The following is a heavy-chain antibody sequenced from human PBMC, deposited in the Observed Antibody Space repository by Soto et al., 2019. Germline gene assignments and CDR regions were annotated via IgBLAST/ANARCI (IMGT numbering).Heavy chain of an antibody. CDR2: MYYRGST. CDR3: ARERPDGSRLDP. J-gene: IGHJ5*02. D-gene: IGHD6-13*01. Sequence: PSETLSLTCTVSGDSMKNYYWNWIRQPPGKGLEWVGCMYYRGSTNSNPSLKSRVTISADTSKNQFSLKLNSVTAADTAVYYCARERPDGSRLDPWSQGTLVTVSS. V-gene: IGHV4-59*12. CDR1: GDSMKNYY.